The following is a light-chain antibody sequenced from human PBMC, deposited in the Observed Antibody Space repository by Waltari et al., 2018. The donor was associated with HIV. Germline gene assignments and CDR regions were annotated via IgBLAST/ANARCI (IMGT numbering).Light chain of an antibody. CDR1: QSVSSN. CDR3: QQYNNWPRT. V-gene: IGKV3-15*01. Sequence: EIVMTQSPVTLSVSPGERATLSCRASQSVSSNLAWYQQKPGQTPRLLIYGASTRATGFPARFSGSGSGTEFTLTISSLQSEDFAVYYCQQYNNWPRTFGQGTRV. J-gene: IGKJ1*01. CDR2: GAS.